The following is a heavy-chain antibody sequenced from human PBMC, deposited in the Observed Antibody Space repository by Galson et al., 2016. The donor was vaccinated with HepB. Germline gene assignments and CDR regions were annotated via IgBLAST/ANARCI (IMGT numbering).Heavy chain of an antibody. D-gene: IGHD3-10*01. CDR3: VKEGAWFGGDWFDP. V-gene: IGHV3-23*01. Sequence: SLRLSCAVSGITFSSYAMSWVRQAPGKGPEWVSTIKSYGGSTDYADDVQGRFTISRDDSKSTLYLQKNNLRVEDTAVYYCVKEGAWFGGDWFDPWGQGTLVIVSS. CDR1: GITFSSYA. CDR2: IKSYGGST. J-gene: IGHJ5*01.